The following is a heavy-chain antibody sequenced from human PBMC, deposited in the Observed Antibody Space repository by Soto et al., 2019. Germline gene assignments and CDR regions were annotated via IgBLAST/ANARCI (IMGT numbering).Heavy chain of an antibody. Sequence: GGSLRLSCAASGFAFSNYEMNWVRQAPGKGLEWVSYISLSGSTIYYADSVKGRFTISRDDAKNSLYLQMDSLRADDTAVYYCARESFSASPNFFDYWGQGTLVTVS. V-gene: IGHV3-48*03. CDR1: GFAFSNYE. CDR2: ISLSGSTI. D-gene: IGHD3-3*02. CDR3: ARESFSASPNFFDY. J-gene: IGHJ4*02.